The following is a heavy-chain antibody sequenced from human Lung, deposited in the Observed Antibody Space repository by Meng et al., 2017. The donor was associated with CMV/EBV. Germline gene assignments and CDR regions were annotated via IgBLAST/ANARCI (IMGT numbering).Heavy chain of an antibody. CDR3: VVGATSFDY. CDR1: RYSIGGYA. CDR2: ISSDDGRT. J-gene: IGHJ4*02. Sequence: RRSCAQSRYSIGGYAMSWVRPAPAKELEWISAISSDDGRTYSADSVKGRLTISRDNYKSALYLKMNSLRDEGTAVYYCVVGATSFDYWGQGTLVTVSS. V-gene: IGHV3-23*01. D-gene: IGHD1-26*01.